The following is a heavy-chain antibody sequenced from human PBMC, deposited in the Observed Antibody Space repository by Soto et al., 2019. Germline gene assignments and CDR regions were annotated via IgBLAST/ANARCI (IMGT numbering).Heavy chain of an antibody. CDR3: AKDGRGPYSSSWYDWFDP. J-gene: IGHJ5*02. CDR1: GFTFDDYA. D-gene: IGHD6-13*01. CDR2: ISWNSGSI. Sequence: GGSLRLSCAASGFTFDDYAMHWVRQAPGKGLEWVSSISWNSGSIGYADSVKGRFTISRDNAKNSLYLQMNSLRAEDTAVYYCAKDGRGPYSSSWYDWFDPWGQGTQVTVSS. V-gene: IGHV3-9*01.